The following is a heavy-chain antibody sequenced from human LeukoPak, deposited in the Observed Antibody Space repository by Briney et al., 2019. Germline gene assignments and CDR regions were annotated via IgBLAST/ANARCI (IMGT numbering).Heavy chain of an antibody. CDR2: IYNSEST. V-gene: IGHV4-61*09. CDR1: GGSVSSGTYD. Sequence: MASETLSLTCTVSGGSVSSGTYDWSWIRQPAGKGLEWIAHIYNSESTNYNPSLKSRVTISVDTSKNQFSLKLTSVTAADTAVYYCARDDWTYCSSTTCPDAYIWGQGTMVTVSS. J-gene: IGHJ3*02. CDR3: ARDDWTYCSSTTCPDAYI. D-gene: IGHD2-2*01.